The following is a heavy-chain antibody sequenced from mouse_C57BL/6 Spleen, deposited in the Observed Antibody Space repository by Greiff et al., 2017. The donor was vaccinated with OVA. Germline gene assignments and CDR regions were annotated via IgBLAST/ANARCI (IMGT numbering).Heavy chain of an antibody. D-gene: IGHD1-1*01. CDR3: ARRGAYYGSSFYWYFDV. CDR1: GYTFTSYW. J-gene: IGHJ1*03. CDR2: IDPSDSYT. V-gene: IGHV1-50*01. Sequence: VQLQQPGAELVKPGASVKLSCKASGYTFTSYWMQWVKQRPGQGLEWIGEIDPSDSYTTYNQKFKGKATLTVDTSSSTAYMQLSSLTSEDSAVYYCARRGAYYGSSFYWYFDVWGTGTTVTISS.